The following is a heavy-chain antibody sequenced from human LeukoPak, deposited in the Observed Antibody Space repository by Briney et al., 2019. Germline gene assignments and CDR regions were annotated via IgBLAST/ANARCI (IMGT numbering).Heavy chain of an antibody. V-gene: IGHV1-2*06. CDR3: ARVEGSAKWLNYYYGMDV. D-gene: IGHD3-22*01. CDR2: INANSGDT. J-gene: IGHJ6*02. Sequence: PWASVKVSCKASGYTFTGYHMHWVRQAPGQGLEWMGRINANSGDTNYAQKFQGRVTMTTDTSTSTAYMELRSLRSDDTAVYYCARVEGSAKWLNYYYGMDVWGQGTTVTVSS. CDR1: GYTFTGYH.